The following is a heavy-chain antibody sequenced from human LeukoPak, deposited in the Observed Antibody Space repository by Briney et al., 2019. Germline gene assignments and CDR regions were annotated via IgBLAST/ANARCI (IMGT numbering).Heavy chain of an antibody. Sequence: PGGSLRLSCAASGFTFSSYGMHWVRQAPGRGLEWVAVIWYDGSNKDYADSVKGRFTISRDNSKNTLYLQMNSLRAEDTAVYYCARDRLPHYDSSGLLNWGQGTLVTVSS. V-gene: IGHV3-33*01. CDR3: ARDRLPHYDSSGLLN. J-gene: IGHJ4*02. CDR2: IWYDGSNK. D-gene: IGHD3-22*01. CDR1: GFTFSSYG.